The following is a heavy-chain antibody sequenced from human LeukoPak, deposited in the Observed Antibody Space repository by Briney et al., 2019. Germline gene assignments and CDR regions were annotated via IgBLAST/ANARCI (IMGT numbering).Heavy chain of an antibody. CDR2: ISYSGST. J-gene: IGHJ4*02. V-gene: IGHV4-59*01. D-gene: IGHD3-16*01. CDR1: GVSISRYY. Sequence: SESLSLTCTASGVSISRYYLSWIRQPPGKGLEWVGYISYSGSTKNNPALMSQVPIPVDTSKTQFSLELSSATAADTAVYYCARLDYHLFDFGGRETGVTVFS. CDR3: ARLDYHLFDF.